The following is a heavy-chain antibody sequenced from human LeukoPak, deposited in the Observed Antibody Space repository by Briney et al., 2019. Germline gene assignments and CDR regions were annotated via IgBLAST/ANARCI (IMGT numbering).Heavy chain of an antibody. V-gene: IGHV1-18*01. CDR3: ARGYCSSTSCYWATYYYYMDV. J-gene: IGHJ6*03. D-gene: IGHD2-2*01. CDR1: GYTFTSYG. CDR2: ISAYNGNT. Sequence: GSVKVSCKASGYTFTSYGISWVRQAPGQGLEWMGWISAYNGNTNYAQKLQGRVTMTTDTSTSTAYMELRSLRSDATAVYYCARGYCSSTSCYWATYYYYMDVWGKGTTVTVSS.